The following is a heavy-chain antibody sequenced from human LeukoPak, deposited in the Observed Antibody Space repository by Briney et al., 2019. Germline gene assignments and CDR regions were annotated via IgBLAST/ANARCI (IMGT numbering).Heavy chain of an antibody. CDR3: ARHSKGIVVVNAPDY. CDR2: IYPGDSDT. V-gene: IGHV5-51*01. Sequence: GESPKISCKGSGYSFTSYWIGWVRQMPGKGLEWMGIIYPGDSDTRYSPSFQGQVTISADKSISTAYLQWSSLKASDTAMYYCARHSKGIVVVNAPDYWGQGTLVTVSS. CDR1: GYSFTSYW. J-gene: IGHJ4*02. D-gene: IGHD3-22*01.